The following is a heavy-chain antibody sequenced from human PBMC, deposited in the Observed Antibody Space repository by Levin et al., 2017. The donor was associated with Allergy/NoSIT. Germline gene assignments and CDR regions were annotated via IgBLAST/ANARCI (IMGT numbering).Heavy chain of an antibody. CDR3: ARVTNFDDSRYRSFLH. J-gene: IGHJ4*02. Sequence: GGSLRLSCVASGLTVTGYGMTWVRQAPGKGLQWVSYIDSRSTTIYYADSVKGRFIISRDNAQNSLYLQMNSLRDEDKAVYYCARVTNFDDSRYRSFLHWGQGTLVTVSS. CDR1: GLTVTGYG. D-gene: IGHD3-16*02. CDR2: IDSRSTTI. V-gene: IGHV3-48*02.